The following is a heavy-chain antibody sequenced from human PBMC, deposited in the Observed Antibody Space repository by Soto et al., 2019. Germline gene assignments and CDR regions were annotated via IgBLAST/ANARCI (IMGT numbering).Heavy chain of an antibody. CDR2: ISGSGTNI. J-gene: IGHJ4*02. V-gene: IGHV3-11*01. D-gene: IGHD2-2*01. Sequence: QVQLVESGGGVVKPGGSLRLSCSASGFSFSDYYMTWVRQAPGKGLEWISYISGSGTNIYYAESVEGRFTISRDNARNSVHLQMNDLRGGDTARYFCAKMSSTVSYDPVFFWGQGTLVTVSS. CDR3: AKMSSTVSYDPVFF. CDR1: GFSFSDYY.